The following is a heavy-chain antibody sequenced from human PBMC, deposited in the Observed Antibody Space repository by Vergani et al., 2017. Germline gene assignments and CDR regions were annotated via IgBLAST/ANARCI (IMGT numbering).Heavy chain of an antibody. CDR3: ARYRSSSRGSYYYYMDV. CDR1: GGSISSGSYY. Sequence: QVQLQESGPGLVKPSQTLSLTCTVSGGSISSGSYYWSWIRQPAGKGLEWIGRIYTSGSTNYNPSLKSRVTISVDTSKNQFSLKLSSVTAADTAVYYCARYRSSSRGSYYYYMDVWGKGTTVTVSS. J-gene: IGHJ6*03. V-gene: IGHV4-61*02. CDR2: IYTSGST. D-gene: IGHD6-6*01.